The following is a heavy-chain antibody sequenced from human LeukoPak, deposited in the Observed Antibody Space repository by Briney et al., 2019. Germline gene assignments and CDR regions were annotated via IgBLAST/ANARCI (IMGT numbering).Heavy chain of an antibody. D-gene: IGHD3-22*01. V-gene: IGHV1-69*04. CDR1: GGTFSSYT. Sequence: ASVKVSCKASGGTFSSYTSSWERQAPGQGLEWMGRIIAILCIANYAQKFQGRVTITADKSTSTAYMELLSLRSEDTAVYYCARDSASYYYDSSGYSFDYWGQGALVTVSS. J-gene: IGHJ4*02. CDR2: IIAILCIA. CDR3: ARDSASYYYDSSGYSFDY.